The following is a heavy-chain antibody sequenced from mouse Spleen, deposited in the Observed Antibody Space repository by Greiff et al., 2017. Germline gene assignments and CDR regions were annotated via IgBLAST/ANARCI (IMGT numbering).Heavy chain of an antibody. D-gene: IGHD1-1*01. CDR3: TRECGSSYDWFAY. V-gene: IGHV1-15*01. J-gene: IGHJ3*01. Sequence: QVQLKESGAELVRPGASVTLSCKASGYTFTDYEMHWVKQTPVHGLEWIGAIDPETGGTAYNQKFKGKAILTADKSSSTAYMELRSLTSEDSAVYYCTRECGSSYDWFAYWGQGTLVTVSA. CDR1: GYTFTDYE. CDR2: IDPETGGT.